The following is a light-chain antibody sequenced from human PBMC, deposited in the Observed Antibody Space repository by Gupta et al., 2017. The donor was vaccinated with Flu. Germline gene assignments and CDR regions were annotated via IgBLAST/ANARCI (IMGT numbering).Light chain of an antibody. V-gene: IGLV4-60*03. CDR1: SGHSRNH. Sequence: VKHTCTLSSGHSRNHSEWHQQQPGKAPRYLMKLESSGRYIKGSGVPDRFSGSSSGTDRYLTISDLQAEDEADYSCEAWESDTRIFGGGTKLIVL. J-gene: IGLJ2*01. CDR3: EAWESDTRI. CDR2: LESSGRY.